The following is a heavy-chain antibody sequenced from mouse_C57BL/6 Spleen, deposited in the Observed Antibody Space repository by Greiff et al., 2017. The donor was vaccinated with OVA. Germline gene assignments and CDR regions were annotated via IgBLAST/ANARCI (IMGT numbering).Heavy chain of an antibody. V-gene: IGHV8-8*01. D-gene: IGHD1-1*01. J-gene: IGHJ1*03. CDR1: GFSLSTFGMG. CDR3: ARMRGEGYYYGSSPYWYFDV. Sequence: QVTLKESGPGILQPSQTLSLTCSFSGFSLSTFGMGVGWIRQPSGKGLEWLAHIWWDDDKYYNPALKSRLTISKDTSKNQVFLKIANVDTADTATYYCARMRGEGYYYGSSPYWYFDVWGTGTTVTVSS. CDR2: IWWDDDK.